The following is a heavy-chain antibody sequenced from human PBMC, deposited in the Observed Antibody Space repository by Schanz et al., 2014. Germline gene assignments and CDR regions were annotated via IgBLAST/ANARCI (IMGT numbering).Heavy chain of an antibody. D-gene: IGHD1-1*01. Sequence: QLQLQESGPGLVKPSETLSLTCTVSGGSISSSTYYWGWIRQPPGKGLEWIGGIYYSGRTYYNPSLKSLVTMSFDTSTTHFPLRLPSVTAADTAVYYCATPTIDEGVFDYWGQGTLVTVSS. J-gene: IGHJ4*02. CDR3: ATPTIDEGVFDY. CDR1: GGSISSSTYY. V-gene: IGHV4-39*01. CDR2: IYYSGRT.